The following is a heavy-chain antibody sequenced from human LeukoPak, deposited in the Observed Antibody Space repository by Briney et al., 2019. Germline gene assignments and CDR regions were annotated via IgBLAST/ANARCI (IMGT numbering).Heavy chain of an antibody. D-gene: IGHD3-22*01. CDR1: GFSLSGHY. CDR2: ISGSGGST. V-gene: IGHV3-23*01. J-gene: IGHJ6*03. CDR3: AKVGDSSGYPPYYMDV. Sequence: GGSLRLSCAASGFSLSGHYMDWVRQAPGKGLEWVSAISGSGGSTYYADSVKGRFTISRDNSKNTLYLQMNSLRAEDTAVYYCAKVGDSSGYPPYYMDVWGKGTTVTVSS.